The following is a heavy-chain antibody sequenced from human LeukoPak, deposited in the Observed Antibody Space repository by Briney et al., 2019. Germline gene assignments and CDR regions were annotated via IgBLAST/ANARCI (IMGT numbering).Heavy chain of an antibody. D-gene: IGHD1-14*01. CDR2: IYYSGST. J-gene: IGHJ4*02. CDR3: ARKGLKVEPYFDY. CDR1: GGSISSGGYY. V-gene: IGHV4-31*03. Sequence: SQTLSLTCTVSGGSISSGGYYWSWIRQHPGKGLEWIGYIYYSGSTYYNPSLKSRITISVDTSKNQFSLKLSSVTAADTAVYYCARKGLKVEPYFDYWGQGTLVTLSS.